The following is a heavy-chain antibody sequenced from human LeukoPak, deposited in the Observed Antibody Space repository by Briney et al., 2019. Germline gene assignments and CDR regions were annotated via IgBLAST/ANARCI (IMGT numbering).Heavy chain of an antibody. Sequence: SETLSLTCAVYGGSFSGYYWSWIRQPPGKGLEWIGEINHSGSTNYNPSLKSRVIISVDTSKNQFSLKLSSVTAADTAVYYCARAFYSSSWYGSYWFDPWGQGTLVTVSS. V-gene: IGHV4-34*01. CDR2: INHSGST. D-gene: IGHD6-13*01. J-gene: IGHJ5*02. CDR1: GGSFSGYY. CDR3: ARAFYSSSWYGSYWFDP.